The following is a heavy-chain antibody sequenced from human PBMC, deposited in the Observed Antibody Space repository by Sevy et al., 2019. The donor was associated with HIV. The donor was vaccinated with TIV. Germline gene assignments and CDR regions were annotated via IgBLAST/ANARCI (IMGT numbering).Heavy chain of an antibody. CDR1: GFTFGNYW. J-gene: IGHJ4*02. Sequence: GGSLRLSCTASGFTFGNYWMSWVRRAPGKGLEWVANIKKAGGEKSYVDSVKGRFTISRDNAKKSLYLQMNSLRADDTAVYYCACHTLYYRSDDWGQGTLVTVSS. CDR2: IKKAGGEK. V-gene: IGHV3-7*01. D-gene: IGHD3-22*01. CDR3: ACHTLYYRSDD.